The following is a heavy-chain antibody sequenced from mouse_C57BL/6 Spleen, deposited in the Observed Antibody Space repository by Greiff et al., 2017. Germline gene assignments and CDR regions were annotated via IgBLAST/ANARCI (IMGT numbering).Heavy chain of an antibody. CDR1: GYTFTSYW. V-gene: IGHV1-64*01. CDR3: ARENYYGSSHGGYFDV. J-gene: IGHJ1*03. D-gene: IGHD1-1*01. CDR2: IHPNSGST. Sequence: VQLQQPGAELVKPGASVKLSYKASGYTFTSYWMHWVKQRPGQGLEWIGMIHPNSGSTNYNEKFKSKATLTVDKSSSTAYMQLSSLTSEDSAVYYCARENYYGSSHGGYFDVWGTGTTVTVSS.